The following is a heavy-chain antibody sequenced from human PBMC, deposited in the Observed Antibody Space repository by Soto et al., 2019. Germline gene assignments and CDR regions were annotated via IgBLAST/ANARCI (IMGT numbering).Heavy chain of an antibody. CDR3: ATLPHYGDPNAGF. CDR1: GYSISSSNW. CDR2: IYYSGTT. J-gene: IGHJ4*01. D-gene: IGHD4-17*01. V-gene: IGHV4-28*01. Sequence: PSETLSLTCAVSGYSISSSNWWGWIRQPPGKGLEWIGYIYYSGTTYYNPSLKSRVTMSVDTSKNQFSLKLTSVTAVDTAVYYCATLPHYGDPNAGFWGHGTLVTVSS.